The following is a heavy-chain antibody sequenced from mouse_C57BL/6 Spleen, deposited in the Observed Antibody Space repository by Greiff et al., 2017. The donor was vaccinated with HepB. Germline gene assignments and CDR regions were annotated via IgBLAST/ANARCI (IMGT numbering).Heavy chain of an antibody. CDR1: GYSITSGYY. Sequence: EVKLQESGPGLVKPSQSLSLTCSVTGYSITSGYYWNWIRQFPGNKLKWMGYISYDGSNNYNPSLKNRISITRDTSKNQFFLKLNSVTTEDTATYYCAREDYGSRTYWGQGTLVTVSA. CDR2: ISYDGSN. V-gene: IGHV3-6*01. CDR3: AREDYGSRTY. J-gene: IGHJ3*01. D-gene: IGHD1-1*01.